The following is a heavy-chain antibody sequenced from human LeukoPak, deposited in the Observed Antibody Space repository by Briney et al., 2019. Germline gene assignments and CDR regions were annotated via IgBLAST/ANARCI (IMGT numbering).Heavy chain of an antibody. J-gene: IGHJ5*02. CDR2: IIPIFGTA. V-gene: IGHV1-69*01. D-gene: IGHD2-2*01. CDR1: GGTFSSYA. Sequence: SVKVSCKASGGTFSSYAISWVRQAPGQGLEWMGGIIPIFGTANYAQKFQGRVTITADESTSTAYMELSSLRSEDTAVYYCARNLAFLGSCTSCYDWFDPWGQGTLVTVSS. CDR3: ARNLAFLGSCTSCYDWFDP.